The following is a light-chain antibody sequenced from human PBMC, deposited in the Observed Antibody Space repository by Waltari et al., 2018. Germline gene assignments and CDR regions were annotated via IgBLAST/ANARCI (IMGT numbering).Light chain of an antibody. Sequence: WYQQKPGQAPRLLIYGASSRATGIPDRFSGSESGTDFTLTISRLEPEDFAVYYCQQYGSSPRTFGQGTKVEIK. CDR2: GAS. CDR3: QQYGSSPRT. V-gene: IGKV3-20*01. J-gene: IGKJ1*01.